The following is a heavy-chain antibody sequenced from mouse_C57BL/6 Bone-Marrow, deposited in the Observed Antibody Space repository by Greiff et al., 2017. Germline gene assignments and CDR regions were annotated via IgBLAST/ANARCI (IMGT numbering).Heavy chain of an antibody. CDR1: GYTFTSYW. J-gene: IGHJ3*01. V-gene: IGHV1-61*01. CDR3: ARPAQATWFAY. Sequence: VQLQQPGAELVRPGSSVKLSCKASGYTFTSYWMDWVKQRPGQGLEWIGNIYPSDSETHYNQKFKDKATLTVDKSSSTAYMQLSSLTSEDSAVYYCARPAQATWFAYWGQGTLVTVSA. D-gene: IGHD3-2*02. CDR2: IYPSDSET.